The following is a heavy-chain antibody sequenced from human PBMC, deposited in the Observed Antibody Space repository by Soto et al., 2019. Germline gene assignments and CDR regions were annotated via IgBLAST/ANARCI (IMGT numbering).Heavy chain of an antibody. CDR1: GYTFTAYG. V-gene: IGHV1-18*01. Sequence: QVQLVQSGPEVKMPGASVKVSCKTSGYTFTAYGLAWLRQAPRQRPEWMGGVSTNDDRTNYAQKFQGRVTMTTDRSATTTYRVLRRLRWDAAAVYYCTRVLNTESSGYYSFVDWCQGTLVTVSS. CDR2: VSTNDDRT. D-gene: IGHD3-22*01. J-gene: IGHJ4*02. CDR3: TRVLNTESSGYYSFVD.